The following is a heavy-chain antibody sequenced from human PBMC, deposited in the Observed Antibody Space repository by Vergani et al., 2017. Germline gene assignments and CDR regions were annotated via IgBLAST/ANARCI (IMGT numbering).Heavy chain of an antibody. J-gene: IGHJ4*02. CDR1: GFTFSTYW. Sequence: EVQLVESGGGLVQPGGSLRLSCAASGFTFSTYWMHWVRQAPGKGLEWVSSISSSSSYIYYADSVKGRFTISRDNAKNSLYLQMNSLRAEDTAVYYCARDWKQLVEWGQGTLVTVSS. CDR2: ISSSSSYI. V-gene: IGHV3-21*01. CDR3: ARDWKQLVE. D-gene: IGHD6-6*01.